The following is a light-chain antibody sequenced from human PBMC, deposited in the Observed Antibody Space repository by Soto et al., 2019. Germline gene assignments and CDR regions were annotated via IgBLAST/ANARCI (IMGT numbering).Light chain of an antibody. CDR3: QQYFSSPPT. J-gene: IGKJ2*01. CDR2: GAS. CDR1: QSFSSSF. V-gene: IGKV3-20*01. Sequence: EIVLTQSPGTLSLSPGERATLSCSSSQSFSSSFLAWYQQKPGQAPRLLIYGASRRATAIPDRFSGSGSGTDFTLTISRLEPEDFAVYYCQQYFSSPPTFGQGTKLEIK.